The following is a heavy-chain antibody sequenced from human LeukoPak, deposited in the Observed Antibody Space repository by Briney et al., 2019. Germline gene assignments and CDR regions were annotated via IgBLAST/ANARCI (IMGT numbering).Heavy chain of an antibody. CDR2: INHSEST. CDR3: ARRPLGFGEDYFDD. Sequence: PSETLPLTCAVYGGSFSAYYWGWIRQAPGKGLEWIGEINHSESTNYNPSLKSRVNISLETSKKQFSLKLRSVTAADTAVYYCARRPLGFGEDYFDDWGQGTLVTVSS. V-gene: IGHV4-34*01. CDR1: GGSFSAYY. D-gene: IGHD3-10*01. J-gene: IGHJ4*02.